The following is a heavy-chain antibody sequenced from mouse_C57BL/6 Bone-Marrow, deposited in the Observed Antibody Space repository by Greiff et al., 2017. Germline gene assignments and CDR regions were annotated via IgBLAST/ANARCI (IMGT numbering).Heavy chain of an antibody. CDR1: GYSFTSYY. D-gene: IGHD2-1*01. CDR2: IYPGSGNT. J-gene: IGHJ2*01. CDR3: AADGNYEGGFYLLDY. Sequence: VQLQQSGPELVKPGASVKISCKASGYSFTSYYIHWVKQRPGQGLEWIGWIYPGSGNTKYNEKFKGKATLTADTSSSTAYMQLSSLTSEDSAVYYCAADGNYEGGFYLLDYWGQGTTLTVSS. V-gene: IGHV1-66*01.